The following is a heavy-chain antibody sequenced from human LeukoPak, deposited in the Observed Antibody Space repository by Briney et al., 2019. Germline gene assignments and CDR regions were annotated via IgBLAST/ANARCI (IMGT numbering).Heavy chain of an antibody. CDR1: GYTFTSYD. CDR3: ATAVTTWIGYYYYGMDV. D-gene: IGHD4-17*01. CDR2: MNPNSGNT. Sequence: ASVKVSRKASGYTFTSYDINWVRRATGQGLEWMGWMNPNSGNTGYAQKFQGRVTMTRNTSISTAYMELSSLRSEDTAVYYCATAVTTWIGYYYYGMDVWGQGTTVTVSS. V-gene: IGHV1-8*01. J-gene: IGHJ6*02.